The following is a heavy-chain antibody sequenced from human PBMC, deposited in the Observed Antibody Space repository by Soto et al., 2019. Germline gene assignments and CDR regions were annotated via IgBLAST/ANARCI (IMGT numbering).Heavy chain of an antibody. Sequence: TLSLTCAISGDSVSSNSAAWNWIRQSPSRGLEWLGRTYYRSKWYNDYAVSVKSRITINPDTSKNQFSLQLNSVTPEDTAVYYCARAHSSSAYYYYYYGMDVWGQGTTVTVSS. CDR1: GDSVSSNSAA. CDR3: ARAHSSSAYYYYYYGMDV. J-gene: IGHJ6*02. V-gene: IGHV6-1*01. D-gene: IGHD6-6*01. CDR2: TYYRSKWYN.